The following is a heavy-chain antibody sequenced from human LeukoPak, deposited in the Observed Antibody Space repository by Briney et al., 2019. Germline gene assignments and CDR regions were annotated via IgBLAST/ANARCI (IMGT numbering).Heavy chain of an antibody. J-gene: IGHJ6*03. CDR3: AKEPTLYYYYYFYMDV. D-gene: IGHD2/OR15-2a*01. V-gene: IGHV3-23*01. CDR1: GFTFSSYA. CDR2: ISGSDSST. Sequence: GGSLRLSCSASGFTFSSYAMSWVRQAPGKGLEWVSAISGSDSSTYYADSVKGRFTISRDNSKNTLYLQMNSLRAEDTAVYYCAKEPTLYYYYYFYMDVWGKGTTVTVSS.